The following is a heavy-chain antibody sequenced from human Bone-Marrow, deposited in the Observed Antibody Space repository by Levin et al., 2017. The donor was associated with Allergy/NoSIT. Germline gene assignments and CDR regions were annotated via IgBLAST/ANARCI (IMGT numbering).Heavy chain of an antibody. V-gene: IGHV3-9*01. Sequence: LSLTCAASGFTFHDYALHWVRQPPGKGLEWVCSISANSETVAYADSVEARFTISRDNAKNSLYLQMNSLRPDDTAFYYCAKIGAWDNVGSPEVDYWGQGTLVTVSS. J-gene: IGHJ4*02. CDR2: ISANSETV. D-gene: IGHD2-21*02. CDR3: AKIGAWDNVGSPEVDY. CDR1: GFTFHDYA.